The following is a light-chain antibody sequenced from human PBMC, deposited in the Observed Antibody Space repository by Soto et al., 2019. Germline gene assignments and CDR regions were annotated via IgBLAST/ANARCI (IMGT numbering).Light chain of an antibody. V-gene: IGKV3-20*01. J-gene: IGKJ1*01. CDR3: QQYDSSPWT. CDR1: QSVSNSF. CDR2: GAS. Sequence: EIVLTQSPGTLSLSPGERATLSCRASQSVSNSFLAWYPRIPGQSPRLLIYGASRRATGIPDRFSGSGSGTDFTLTISSLEPEDFGMYYCQQYDSSPWTFGQGTKVEIK.